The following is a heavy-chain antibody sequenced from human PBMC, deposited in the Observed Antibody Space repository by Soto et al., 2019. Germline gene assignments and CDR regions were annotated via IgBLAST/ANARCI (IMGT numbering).Heavy chain of an antibody. V-gene: IGHV1-69*08. Sequence: QVQLVQSGAEVKKPGASLRVSCETSGGTSTIYTITWVRQAPGQGLQWMGRIVPTLRITNYAQEFQGRLTITADSSTSTAHIELTSLTSEDTAVHYCATDKYGAGRVGVHSWGQGTLVTVSS. D-gene: IGHD1-26*01. CDR3: ATDKYGAGRVGVHS. J-gene: IGHJ5*02. CDR2: IVPTLRIT. CDR1: GGTSTIYT.